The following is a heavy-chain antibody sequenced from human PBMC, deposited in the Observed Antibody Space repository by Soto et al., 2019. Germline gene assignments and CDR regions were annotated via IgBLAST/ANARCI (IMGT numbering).Heavy chain of an antibody. CDR3: ASTKYDSSAYYYWYLGL. V-gene: IGHV3-9*01. CDR2: ITWNSRVL. CDR1: GLNFDDFA. D-gene: IGHD3-22*01. J-gene: IGHJ2*01. Sequence: EVQLVESGGRLVQPGRSLRLSCVGTGLNFDDFAMHWVRQAPGKGLEWVSGITWNSRVLAYADSVKGRFTISRDNARNSLYLQMDSLRDEDTALYYCASTKYDSSAYYYWYLGLWGRGTLVTVSS.